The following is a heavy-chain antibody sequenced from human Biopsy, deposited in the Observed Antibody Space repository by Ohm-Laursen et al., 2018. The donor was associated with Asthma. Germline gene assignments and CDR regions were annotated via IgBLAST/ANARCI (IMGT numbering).Heavy chain of an antibody. CDR3: ARGYSGSDRIVYYYSGLEV. CDR2: LIPVLGTP. CDR1: GDSFSNYA. V-gene: IGHV1-69*13. Sequence: ASVKVSCKSSGDSFSNYAISWVRQAPGQGLEWMGGLIPVLGTPDHAQMFEGRVTITAGESTSTAYMELSSLSSEDTAVYYCARGYSGSDRIVYYYSGLEVWGQGTTVTVSS. J-gene: IGHJ6*02. D-gene: IGHD5-12*01.